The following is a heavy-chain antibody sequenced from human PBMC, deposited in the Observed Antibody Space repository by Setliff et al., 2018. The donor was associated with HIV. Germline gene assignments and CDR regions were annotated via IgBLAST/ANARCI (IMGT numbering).Heavy chain of an antibody. Sequence: PGGSLRLSCEASGFTFDDYAMHWGRQAPGKGLEWVAGINWNSVSRAYADSVQGRFTISRDNAKNLVYLEMSSLRPEDTALYFCAKDYGDGHNWGAFDIWGQGIMVTVSS. J-gene: IGHJ3*02. CDR2: INWNSVSR. CDR1: GFTFDDYA. V-gene: IGHV3-9*01. CDR3: AKDYGDGHNWGAFDI. D-gene: IGHD1-1*01.